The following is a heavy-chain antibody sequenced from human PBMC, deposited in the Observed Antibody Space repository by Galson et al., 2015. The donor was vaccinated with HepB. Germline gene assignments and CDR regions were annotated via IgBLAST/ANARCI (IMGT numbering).Heavy chain of an antibody. Sequence: SLRLSCAASGFTFSSYGMHWVRQAPGKGLEWVAVVSYDGSNKYYADSVKGRFTISRGNSKNTLYLQMNSLRAEDTAVYYCAKGPRPRVTIFGEFDYWGQGTLVTVSS. V-gene: IGHV3-30*18. CDR3: AKGPRPRVTIFGEFDY. CDR1: GFTFSSYG. CDR2: VSYDGSNK. D-gene: IGHD3-3*01. J-gene: IGHJ4*02.